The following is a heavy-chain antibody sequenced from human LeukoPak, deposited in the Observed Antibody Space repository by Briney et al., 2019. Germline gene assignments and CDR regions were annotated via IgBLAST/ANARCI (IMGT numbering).Heavy chain of an antibody. Sequence: SETLSLTCAVYGGSFSGYYWSWIRQPPGKGLEWIGEINHSGSTNYNPYLKSRVTISVDTSKNQFSLKLSSVTAADTAVYYCARLGWIQLRSRGFDYWGQGTLVTVSS. D-gene: IGHD5-18*01. CDR3: ARLGWIQLRSRGFDY. CDR2: INHSGST. V-gene: IGHV4-34*01. J-gene: IGHJ4*02. CDR1: GGSFSGYY.